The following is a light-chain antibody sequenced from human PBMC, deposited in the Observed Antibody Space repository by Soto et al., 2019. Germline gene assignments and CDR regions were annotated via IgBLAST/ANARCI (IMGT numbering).Light chain of an antibody. CDR3: QQYDSYAWT. CDR1: QTISNW. CDR2: DAS. Sequence: DIQMTQSPSTLSASVGDRVTISCRASQTISNWLAWYQQKPGKAPKLLIYDASSLESGVPSRFSGIGSGTEFTLTITSLQPDDFATYYCQQYDSYAWTFGQGTKV. J-gene: IGKJ1*01. V-gene: IGKV1-5*01.